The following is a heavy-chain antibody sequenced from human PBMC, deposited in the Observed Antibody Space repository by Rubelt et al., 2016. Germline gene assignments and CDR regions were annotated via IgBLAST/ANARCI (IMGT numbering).Heavy chain of an antibody. CDR1: GFTFSDYY. J-gene: IGHJ4*02. CDR2: ISSSSSYT. Sequence: VQLVESGGGLVQPGGSLRLSCAASGFTFSDYYMSWIRQAPGKGLEWVSYISSSSSYTNYADSVKGRFTISRDNAKNSLYLQMNSLRAEDTAVYYCARDYRTYYDFWSGYYTYWGQGTLVTVSS. V-gene: IGHV3-11*06. D-gene: IGHD3-3*01. CDR3: ARDYRTYYDFWSGYYTY.